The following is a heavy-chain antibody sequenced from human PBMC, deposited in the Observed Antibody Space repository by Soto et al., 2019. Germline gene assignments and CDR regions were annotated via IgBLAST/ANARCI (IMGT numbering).Heavy chain of an antibody. Sequence: GGSLRLSCVASGFPFSNYGMHWVRQTPGKGLDWVAMTWYDGINKYYADSVKGRFTIPRDNSKNTLYLQMNSLRAEDTAVYYCAKDLERYYGSGSYQDWGQGTLVTVSS. CDR1: GFPFSNYG. J-gene: IGHJ4*02. D-gene: IGHD3-10*01. CDR2: TWYDGINK. V-gene: IGHV3-30*02. CDR3: AKDLERYYGSGSYQD.